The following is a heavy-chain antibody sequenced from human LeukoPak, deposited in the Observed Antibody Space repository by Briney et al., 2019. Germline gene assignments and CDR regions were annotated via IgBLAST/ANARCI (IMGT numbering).Heavy chain of an antibody. V-gene: IGHV1-2*02. D-gene: IGHD2-2*01. Sequence: ASVKVSCKASGYTFTGYYMHWVRQAPGQGLEWMGWINPNSGGTNYAQKFQGRVTMTRDTSISTAHVELSRLRSDDTAVYYCAGYCSSTSCQSPVPYYYYGMDVWGQGTTVTVSS. CDR2: INPNSGGT. CDR3: AGYCSSTSCQSPVPYYYYGMDV. J-gene: IGHJ6*02. CDR1: GYTFTGYY.